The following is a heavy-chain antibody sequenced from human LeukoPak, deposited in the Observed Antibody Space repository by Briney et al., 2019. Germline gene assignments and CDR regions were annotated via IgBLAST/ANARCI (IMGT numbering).Heavy chain of an antibody. D-gene: IGHD6-6*01. Sequence: ASVKVSCKASGYTFTSYAMNWVRQAPGQGLEWMGGIIPIFGTANYAQKFQGRVTITTDESTSTAYMELSSLRSEDTAVYYCARNRAEQLAGAFDIWGQGTMVTVSS. CDR2: IIPIFGTA. CDR3: ARNRAEQLAGAFDI. CDR1: GYTFTSYA. V-gene: IGHV1-69*05. J-gene: IGHJ3*02.